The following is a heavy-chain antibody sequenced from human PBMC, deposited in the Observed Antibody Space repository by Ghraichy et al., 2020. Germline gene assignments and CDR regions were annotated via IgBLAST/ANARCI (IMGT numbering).Heavy chain of an antibody. CDR3: ARDGNSGSSSD. CDR2: IYYSGST. Sequence: SETLSLTCTVSGGSVSSGSYYWGWIRQPPGKGLEWIGYIYYSGSTNYNPSIKSRVTISVDTAKNQFSLKLNSVTAADTAVYYCARDGNSGSSSDWGQGTLVTVSS. J-gene: IGHJ4*02. D-gene: IGHD6-13*01. V-gene: IGHV4-61*01. CDR1: GGSVSSGSYY.